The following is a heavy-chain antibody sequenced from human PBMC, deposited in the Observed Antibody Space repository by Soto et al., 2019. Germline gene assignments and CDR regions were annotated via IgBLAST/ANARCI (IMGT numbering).Heavy chain of an antibody. CDR2: IYYSGST. V-gene: IGHV4-61*01. D-gene: IGHD3-10*01. J-gene: IGHJ4*02. Sequence: SETLSLTCTVSGGSVSSGSYYWSWIRQPPGKGLEWIGYIYYSGSTNYNPSLKSRVTISVDTSKNQFSLKLSSVTAADTAVYYCASFIISFQSPTRSKAYYFDYWGQGTLVTVSS. CDR3: ASFIISFQSPTRSKAYYFDY. CDR1: GGSVSSGSYY.